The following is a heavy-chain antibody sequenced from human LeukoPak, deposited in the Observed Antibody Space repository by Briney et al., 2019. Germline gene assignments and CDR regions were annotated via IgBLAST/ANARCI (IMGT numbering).Heavy chain of an antibody. CDR3: ARGMVANSGGAIDY. J-gene: IGHJ4*02. CDR1: GFTFGLYE. D-gene: IGHD6-25*01. Sequence: GGSLRLSYAASGFTFGLYEMNWVRQAPGKGLEWVSYITNSGTTVYYADSVKGRFTISRDNAKNSLYLQMNSLRAEDTAVYYCARGMVANSGGAIDYWGQGTLVTVSS. V-gene: IGHV3-48*03. CDR2: ITNSGTTV.